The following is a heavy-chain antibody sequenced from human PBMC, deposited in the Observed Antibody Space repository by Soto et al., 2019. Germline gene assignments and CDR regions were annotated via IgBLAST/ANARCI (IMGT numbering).Heavy chain of an antibody. CDR1: GGSFSGYY. V-gene: IGHV4-34*01. CDR2: INHSGST. J-gene: IGHJ6*02. CDR3: ARVTGRYYYGMDV. Sequence: SETMSLTCAVYGGSFSGYYWSWIRQPPGKGLEWIGEINHSGSTNYNPSLKSRVTISVDTSKNQFSLKLSSVTAADTAVYYCARVTGRYYYGMDVWGQGTTVTVSS.